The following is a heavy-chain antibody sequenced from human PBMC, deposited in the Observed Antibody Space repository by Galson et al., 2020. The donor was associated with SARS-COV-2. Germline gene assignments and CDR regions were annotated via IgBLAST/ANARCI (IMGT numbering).Heavy chain of an antibody. J-gene: IGHJ5*02. D-gene: IGHD3-3*01. CDR1: GGSISSSSYY. CDR3: ARATGALEWLFGGGVWFDP. CDR2: IYYSGST. V-gene: IGHV4-39*07. Sequence: SETLSLTCTVSGGSISSSSYYWGWIRQPPGKGLEWIGSIYYSGSTYYNPSLKSRVTISVDTSKNQFSLKLSSVTAADTAVYYCARATGALEWLFGGGVWFDPWGQGTLVTVSS.